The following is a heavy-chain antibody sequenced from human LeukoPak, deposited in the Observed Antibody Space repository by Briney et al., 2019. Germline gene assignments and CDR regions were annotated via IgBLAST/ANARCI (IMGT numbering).Heavy chain of an antibody. V-gene: IGHV1-69*06. CDR2: IIPIFGTA. CDR3: ARGESYDILTGYYS. CDR1: GGTFSSYA. D-gene: IGHD3-9*01. J-gene: IGHJ4*02. Sequence: GASVKVSCKASGGTFSSYAICWVRQAPGQGLEWMGGIIPIFGTANYAQKFQGRVTITADKSTSTAYMELSSLRSEDTAVYYCARGESYDILTGYYSWGQGTLVTVSS.